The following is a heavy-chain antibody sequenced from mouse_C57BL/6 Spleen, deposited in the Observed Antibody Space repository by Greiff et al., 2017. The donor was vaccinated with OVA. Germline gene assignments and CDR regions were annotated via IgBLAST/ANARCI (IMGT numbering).Heavy chain of an antibody. CDR2: ISSGGSYT. V-gene: IGHV5-6*01. CDR3: ARQGYGNYDY. D-gene: IGHD2-10*02. J-gene: IGHJ2*01. CDR1: GFTFSSYG. Sequence: EVKLQESGGDLVKPGGSLKLSCAASGFTFSSYGMSWVRQTPDKRLEWVATISSGGSYTYYPDSVKGRFTISRDNAKNTLYLQMSSLKSEDTAMYYCARQGYGNYDYWGQGTTLTVSS.